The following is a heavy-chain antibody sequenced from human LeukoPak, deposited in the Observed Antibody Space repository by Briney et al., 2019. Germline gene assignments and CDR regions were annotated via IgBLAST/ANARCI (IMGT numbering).Heavy chain of an antibody. Sequence: PSETLSLTCTVSGGSISSYYWSWIRQPPGKGLEWIGYIYYSGSTNYNPSLKSRVTISVDTSKNQFSLKLSSVTAADTAVYYCARHLPGPCGSGSYSSGFDYWGQGTLVTVSS. CDR3: ARHLPGPCGSGSYSSGFDY. V-gene: IGHV4-59*08. J-gene: IGHJ4*02. CDR1: GGSISSYY. CDR2: IYYSGST. D-gene: IGHD3-10*01.